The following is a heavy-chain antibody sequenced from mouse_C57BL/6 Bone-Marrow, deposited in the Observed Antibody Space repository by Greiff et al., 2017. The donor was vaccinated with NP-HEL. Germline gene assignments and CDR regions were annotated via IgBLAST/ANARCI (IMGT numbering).Heavy chain of an antibody. D-gene: IGHD1-1*01. CDR1: GYTFTGYW. V-gene: IGHV1-9*01. J-gene: IGHJ4*01. CDR2: ILPGSGST. Sequence: QVQLQQSGAELMKPVASVKLSCKATGYTFTGYWIEWVKQRPGHGLEWIGEILPGSGSTNYNEKFKGKATFTADTSSNTAYMQLSSLTTEDSAIYYCARDWGSSYGCDYAMDYWGQGTSVTVSS. CDR3: ARDWGSSYGCDYAMDY.